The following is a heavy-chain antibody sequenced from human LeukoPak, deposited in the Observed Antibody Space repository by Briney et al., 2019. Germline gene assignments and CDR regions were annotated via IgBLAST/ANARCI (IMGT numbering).Heavy chain of an antibody. Sequence: ASVKVSCKASGYTFTGYYMHWVRQAPGQGLEWMGWINPNSGGTNYAQKFQGRVTMTRDTSISTAYMELSRLRSDDTAVYYCARAPMVRGVIIFDHWGQGTLVTVSS. D-gene: IGHD3-10*01. CDR3: ARAPMVRGVIIFDH. CDR2: INPNSGGT. V-gene: IGHV1-2*02. J-gene: IGHJ4*02. CDR1: GYTFTGYY.